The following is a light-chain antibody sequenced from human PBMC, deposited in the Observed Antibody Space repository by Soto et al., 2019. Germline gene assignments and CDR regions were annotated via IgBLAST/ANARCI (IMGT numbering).Light chain of an antibody. Sequence: QSALTQPASVSGSPGQSIAISCTGTSSDVGNYNLVSWYQQYSGKAPKLMIYEGTKRPSGVSDRFSGSKSGNTASLTISGLQAEDEADYYCCSYASTGTYVFGTGTQLTVL. J-gene: IGLJ6*01. CDR3: CSYASTGTYV. V-gene: IGLV2-23*01. CDR1: SSDVGNYNL. CDR2: EGT.